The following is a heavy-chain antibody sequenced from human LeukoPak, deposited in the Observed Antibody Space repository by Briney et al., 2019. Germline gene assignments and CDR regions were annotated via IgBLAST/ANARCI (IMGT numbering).Heavy chain of an antibody. CDR1: GYSISSGYY. Sequence: SETLSLTCAASGYSISSGYYWGWIRQPPGKGLEWIGSIYHSGSTYYNPSLKSRVTISVDTSKNQFSLKLSSVTAADTAVYYCAREIGYSYGSNWFDPWGQGTLVTVSS. J-gene: IGHJ5*02. CDR3: AREIGYSYGSNWFDP. V-gene: IGHV4-38-2*02. D-gene: IGHD5-18*01. CDR2: IYHSGST.